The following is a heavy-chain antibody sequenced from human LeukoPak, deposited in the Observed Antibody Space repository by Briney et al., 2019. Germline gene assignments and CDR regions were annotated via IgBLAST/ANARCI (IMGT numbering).Heavy chain of an antibody. V-gene: IGHV3-21*01. CDR3: AREGYYYGSGRPMPFDP. D-gene: IGHD3-10*01. CDR1: GFTFSSYS. CDR2: ISSSSSYI. Sequence: PGGSLRLSCAASGFTFSSYSMNWVRQAPGKGLEWVSSISSSSSYIYYADSVKGRFTISRDNAKNTLYLQMNTLRAEDTAAYYCAREGYYYGSGRPMPFDPWGQGTLVTVSS. J-gene: IGHJ5*02.